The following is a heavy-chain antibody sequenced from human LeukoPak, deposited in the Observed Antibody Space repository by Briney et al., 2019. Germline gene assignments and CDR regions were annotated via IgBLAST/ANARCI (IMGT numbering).Heavy chain of an antibody. CDR1: GFTVSSNY. CDR3: ARESVPLNIA. CDR2: IYSGGST. J-gene: IGHJ5*02. D-gene: IGHD2/OR15-2a*01. V-gene: IGHV3-53*01. Sequence: GGSLRLSCAASGFTVSSNYMSWVRQAPGKGLEWVSVIYSGGSTYYADSVKGRFTISRDSSKNTLYLQMNSLRAEDTAVYYCARESVPLNIAWGQGTLVTVSS.